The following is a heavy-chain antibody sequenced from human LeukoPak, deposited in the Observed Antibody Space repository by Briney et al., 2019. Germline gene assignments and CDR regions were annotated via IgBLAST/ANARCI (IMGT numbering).Heavy chain of an antibody. CDR2: ISYDGSNK. D-gene: IGHD6-13*01. Sequence: GGSLRLSCAASGFTFSSYAMHWVRQAPGKGLEWVAVISYDGSNKYYADSVKGRFTISRDNSKNTLYLQMNSLRAEDTAVYYCARSLQSSSWYLDYWGQGTLVTVSS. V-gene: IGHV3-30-3*01. J-gene: IGHJ4*02. CDR1: GFTFSSYA. CDR3: ARSLQSSSWYLDY.